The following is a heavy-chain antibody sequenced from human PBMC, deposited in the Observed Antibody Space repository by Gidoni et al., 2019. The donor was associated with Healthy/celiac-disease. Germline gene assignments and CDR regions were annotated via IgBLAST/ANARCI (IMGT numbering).Heavy chain of an antibody. D-gene: IGHD6-13*01. CDR2: MNPNSGNT. CDR3: ATDLGSSSWYYYYGMDV. Sequence: QVQLVQSGAEVKKPGASVKVSCKASGYTFTRYDINWVRQATGQGLEWMGWMNPNSGNTGYAQKFQGRVTMTRNTSISTAYMELSSLRSEDTAVYYCATDLGSSSWYYYYGMDVWGQGTTVTVSS. CDR1: GYTFTRYD. V-gene: IGHV1-8*01. J-gene: IGHJ6*02.